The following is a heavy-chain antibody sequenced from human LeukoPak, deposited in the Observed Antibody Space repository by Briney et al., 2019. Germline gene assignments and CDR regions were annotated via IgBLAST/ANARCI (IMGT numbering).Heavy chain of an antibody. CDR1: GFTIDHYT. CDR2: ISWDGVST. V-gene: IGHV3-43*01. J-gene: IGHJ4*02. D-gene: IGHD3-22*01. CDR3: AKDGKGSNAYYYADH. Sequence: PGGSLRLSCAASGFTIDHYTMHWVRQAPGKGLEWVSLISWDGVSTYYARSVKGRFTISRDNRKNSVSLQMNRLRTEDTALYYCAKDGKGSNAYYYADHWGQGTLVTVSS.